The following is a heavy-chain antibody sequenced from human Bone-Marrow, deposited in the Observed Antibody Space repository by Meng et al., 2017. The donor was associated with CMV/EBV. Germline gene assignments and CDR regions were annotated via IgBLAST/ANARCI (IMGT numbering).Heavy chain of an antibody. D-gene: IGHD2-2*01. J-gene: IGHJ4*02. Sequence: SETLSLTCTVSGGSVSSGSYYWSWIRQPPGKGLEWIGYIYYSGSTNYNPSLKSRVTISVDTSKNQFSLKLSSVTAADTAVYYCARETGDCSSTSCSFFDYWGQGTRVTGYS. CDR1: GGSVSSGSYY. V-gene: IGHV4-61*01. CDR3: ARETGDCSSTSCSFFDY. CDR2: IYYSGST.